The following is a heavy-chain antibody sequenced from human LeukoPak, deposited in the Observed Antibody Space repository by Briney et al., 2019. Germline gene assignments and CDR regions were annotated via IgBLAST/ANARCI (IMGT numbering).Heavy chain of an antibody. D-gene: IGHD4-11*01. CDR1: GFTFNSYH. Sequence: PGGSLRLSCAASGFTFNSYHMNWVRQAPGKGLEWVSSITSSSSYTYYAESVKGRFTISRDNAENSLYLQMNSLRAEDTAVYYCARLYSNYGFGSGYFDLWGRGTLVTVSS. J-gene: IGHJ2*01. V-gene: IGHV3-21*01. CDR2: ITSSSSYT. CDR3: ARLYSNYGFGSGYFDL.